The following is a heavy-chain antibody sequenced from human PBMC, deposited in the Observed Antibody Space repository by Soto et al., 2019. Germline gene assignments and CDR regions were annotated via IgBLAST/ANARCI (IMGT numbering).Heavy chain of an antibody. Sequence: SETLSLTCTVSGGSISSYYWSWIRQPPGKGLEWIGYIYYSGSTNYNPSLKSRVTISVDTSKNQFSLKLSSVTAADTAVYYCARRDSSSGRSPWFDPWGQGTLVTVSS. D-gene: IGHD6-13*01. CDR2: IYYSGST. J-gene: IGHJ5*02. CDR3: ARRDSSSGRSPWFDP. V-gene: IGHV4-59*01. CDR1: GGSISSYY.